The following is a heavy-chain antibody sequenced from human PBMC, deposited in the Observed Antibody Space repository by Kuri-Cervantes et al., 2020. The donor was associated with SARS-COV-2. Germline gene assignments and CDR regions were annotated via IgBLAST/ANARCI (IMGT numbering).Heavy chain of an antibody. CDR2: ISYDGSNK. Sequence: GGSLRLSCAASGFTFSSYAMHWVRQAPGKGLEWVAVISYDGSNKYYADSVKGRFTISRDNSKNTLYLQMNSLRAEDTAVYYCARDFYNWNELDYYYYGMDVWGQGTTVTVSS. J-gene: IGHJ6*02. CDR1: GFTFSSYA. V-gene: IGHV3-30*01. CDR3: ARDFYNWNELDYYYYGMDV. D-gene: IGHD1-1*01.